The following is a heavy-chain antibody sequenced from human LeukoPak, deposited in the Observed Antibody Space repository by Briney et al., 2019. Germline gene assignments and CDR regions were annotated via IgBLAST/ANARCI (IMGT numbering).Heavy chain of an antibody. CDR2: IKQDGSEK. J-gene: IGHJ4*02. D-gene: IGHD1-26*01. Sequence: GGSLRLSCAASGFTFSSYWMSWVRQAPGKGLERVANIKQDGSEKYYVDSVKGRFTISRDNAKNSLYLQMNSLRAEDTAVYYCARDRGSYYRRYYFDYWGQGTLVTVSS. V-gene: IGHV3-7*01. CDR1: GFTFSSYW. CDR3: ARDRGSYYRRYYFDY.